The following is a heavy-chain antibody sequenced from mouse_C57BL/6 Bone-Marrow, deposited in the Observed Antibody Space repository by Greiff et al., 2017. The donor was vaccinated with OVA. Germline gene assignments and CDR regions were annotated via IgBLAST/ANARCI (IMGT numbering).Heavy chain of an antibody. Sequence: GGSMNLSCAASGFTFSDACMDWVRQSPEKGLEWVAEIRNKANNHATYYAESVKGRFTIQRDDSKSSVYLQMNSLRAEDTGIYYCTGYSSLGYFDYWGQGTTLTVSS. CDR3: TGYSSLGYFDY. CDR2: IRNKANNHAT. CDR1: GFTFSDAC. V-gene: IGHV6-6*01. J-gene: IGHJ2*01. D-gene: IGHD2-2*01.